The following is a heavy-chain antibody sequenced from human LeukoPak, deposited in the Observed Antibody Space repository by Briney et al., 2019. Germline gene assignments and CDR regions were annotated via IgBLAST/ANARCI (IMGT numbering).Heavy chain of an antibody. J-gene: IGHJ2*01. CDR2: IYYSGST. CDR3: ARHGPHRGYDILTGYSNWYFDL. D-gene: IGHD3-9*01. V-gene: IGHV4-59*08. CDR1: GGSISSCY. Sequence: SETLSLTCTVSGGSISSCYWSWIRQPPGKGLEWIGYIYYSGSTNYNPSLKSRVTISVDTSKNQFSLKLSSVTAADTAVYYCARHGPHRGYDILTGYSNWYFDLWGRGTLVTISS.